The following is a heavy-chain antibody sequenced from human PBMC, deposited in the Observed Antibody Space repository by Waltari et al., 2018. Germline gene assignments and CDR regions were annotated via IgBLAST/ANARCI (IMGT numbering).Heavy chain of an antibody. CDR1: GLTFTTFA. V-gene: IGHV3-23*01. Sequence: DVQLLESGGGLVQPGGSLRLSCAASGLTFTTFAMSWVRQARGKGLEYVSRTNDLGISEYDADSVNGRFTRSIDSSKNMLYLQMSSLRADDTALYYCAKGAPLGCSRTTCGVSFDVWGQGTMVTVSS. J-gene: IGHJ3*01. D-gene: IGHD2-2*01. CDR2: TNDLGISE. CDR3: AKGAPLGCSRTTCGVSFDV.